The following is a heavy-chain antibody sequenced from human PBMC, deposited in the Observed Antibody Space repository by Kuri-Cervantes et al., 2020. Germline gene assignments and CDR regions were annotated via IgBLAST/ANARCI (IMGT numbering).Heavy chain of an antibody. Sequence: ASVKVSCKASGYTFTSYYMHWVRQAPGQGLEWMGIINPSGGSTSYAQKFQGRVTMTRDTSTSTVYMELSSLRSEDTAVYYCARQGGYCSGGSCYWLSFDPWGQGTLVTVSS. CDR1: GYTFTSYY. V-gene: IGHV1-46*01. D-gene: IGHD2-15*01. CDR2: INPSGGST. CDR3: ARQGGYCSGGSCYWLSFDP. J-gene: IGHJ5*02.